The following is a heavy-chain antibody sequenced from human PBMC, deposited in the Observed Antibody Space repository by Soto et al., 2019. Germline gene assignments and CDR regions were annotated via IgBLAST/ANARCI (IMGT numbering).Heavy chain of an antibody. CDR1: GFTFDGYA. J-gene: IGHJ6*03. CDR2: ISWNSGSI. Sequence: GGSLRLSCAASGFTFDGYAMHWVRQAPGKGLEWVSGISWNSGSIGYADSVKGRFTISRDNAKNSLYLQMNSLRAEDTALYDCAKGSSNSYYYYRDVWGKGTTVTVSS. V-gene: IGHV3-9*01. D-gene: IGHD6-13*01. CDR3: AKGSSNSYYYYRDV.